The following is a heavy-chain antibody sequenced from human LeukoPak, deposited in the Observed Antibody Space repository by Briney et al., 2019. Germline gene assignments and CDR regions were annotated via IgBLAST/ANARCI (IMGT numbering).Heavy chain of an antibody. CDR3: ARVGAGTHYFDY. CDR1: GFTFSSYS. Sequence: GGSLRLSCAASGFTFSSYSMNWVRQAPGKGLEWVSSISSSSSYIYYADSVRGRFTISRDNAKNSLFLRMNSLRAEDTAVYYCARVGAGTHYFDYWGQGTLVTVSS. CDR2: ISSSSSYI. J-gene: IGHJ4*02. D-gene: IGHD1-1*01. V-gene: IGHV3-21*01.